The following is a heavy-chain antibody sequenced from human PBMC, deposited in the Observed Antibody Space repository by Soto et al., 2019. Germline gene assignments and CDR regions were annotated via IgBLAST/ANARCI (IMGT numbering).Heavy chain of an antibody. V-gene: IGHV4-39*01. Sequence: QLQLQESGPGLVKPSETLSLTCTVSGGSISSSDFYWGWLRQPPGKGLDFIGSMYYSGTTYYNPSLKNQITISVDTSKNQFSLKLISVTAADTAVYYCAVVDSTGTWFDPWGQGALVTVSS. CDR1: GGSISSSDFY. D-gene: IGHD3-22*01. CDR2: MYYSGTT. CDR3: AVVDSTGTWFDP. J-gene: IGHJ5*02.